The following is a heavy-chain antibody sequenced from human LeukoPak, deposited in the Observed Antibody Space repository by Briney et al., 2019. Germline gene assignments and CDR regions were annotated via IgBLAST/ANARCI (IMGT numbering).Heavy chain of an antibody. CDR1: GCTFTSYY. Sequence: ASVKVSCTASGCTFTSYYMHWVRQAPGQGLEWMGIINPSGGSTSYAQKFQGRVTMTRDTSTSTVYMELSSLRSEDTAVYYCARETPDSSGYYYVEGSWFDPWGQGTLVTVSS. CDR2: INPSGGST. V-gene: IGHV1-46*01. D-gene: IGHD3-22*01. CDR3: ARETPDSSGYYYVEGSWFDP. J-gene: IGHJ5*02.